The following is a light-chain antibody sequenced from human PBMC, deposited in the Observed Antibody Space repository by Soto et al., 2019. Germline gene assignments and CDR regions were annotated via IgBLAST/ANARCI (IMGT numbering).Light chain of an antibody. CDR2: AAS. CDR1: QGISTY. V-gene: IGKV1-39*01. CDR3: QQSYSTTWT. Sequence: DIQMTQSPSSLSASVGDRVAITCRASQGISTYLNWYHQKPGKAPKXLIYAASSLQSGVPSRLSGSGSETDLTITISSLQPEDCATYACQQSYSTTWTFGQGTKVDIK. J-gene: IGKJ1*01.